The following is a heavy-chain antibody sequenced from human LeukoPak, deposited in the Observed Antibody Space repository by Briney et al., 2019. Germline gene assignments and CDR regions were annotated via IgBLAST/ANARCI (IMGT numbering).Heavy chain of an antibody. CDR2: ITRSSGHI. J-gene: IGHJ4*02. V-gene: IGHV3-21*01. CDR3: ARGAIVGTVYYFDS. Sequence: GGSLRLSCAASGFSFSNYGITWVRQAPGKGLEWVSAITRSSGHIYYADSVKGRFTISGDDSKKSVYLQMSSLRADDTAVYYCARGAIVGTVYYFDSWGQGTLVTVSS. CDR1: GFSFSNYG. D-gene: IGHD1-26*01.